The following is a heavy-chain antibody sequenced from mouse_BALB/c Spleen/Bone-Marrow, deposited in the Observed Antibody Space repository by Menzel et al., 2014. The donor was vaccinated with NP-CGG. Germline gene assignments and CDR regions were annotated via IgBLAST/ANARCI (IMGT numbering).Heavy chain of an antibody. CDR1: GFTFSSYA. V-gene: IGHV5-9-3*01. CDR3: ARSYDSRSAY. CDR2: ISSGGNYT. D-gene: IGHD1-1*01. Sequence: VQLKESGGGLVKPGGSLKLSCAASGFTFSSYAMSWVRQTPEKRLEWVATISSGGNYTYYPDSVKGRFTISRDNAKNPPSLQMSSMRSDDTLMYYCARSYDSRSAYWGQGTPLRVSS. J-gene: IGHJ2*01.